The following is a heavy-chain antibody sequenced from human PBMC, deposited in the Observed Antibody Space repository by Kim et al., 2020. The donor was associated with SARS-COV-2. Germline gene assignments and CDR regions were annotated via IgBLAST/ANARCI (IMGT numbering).Heavy chain of an antibody. V-gene: IGHV5-10-1*01. D-gene: IGHD3-16*02. J-gene: IGHJ4*02. CDR1: GYSFTSYW. CDR2: IDPSDSYT. Sequence: GESLKISCKGSGYSFTSYWISWVRQMPRKGLEWMGRIDPSDSYTNYSPSFQGHVTISADKSISTAYLQWSSLKASDTAMYYCARAPYVWGSYRYSDYWGQGTLVTVSS. CDR3: ARAPYVWGSYRYSDY.